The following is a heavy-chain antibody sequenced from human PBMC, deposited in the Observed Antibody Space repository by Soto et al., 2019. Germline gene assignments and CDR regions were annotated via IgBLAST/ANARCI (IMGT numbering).Heavy chain of an antibody. Sequence: QVQLVQSGAEVKKPGASVKVSCKASGYTFSNFDINWVRQAPGQGLEWVGWMDPRNGNTGYAEKFQGRVTMTGNTAIRTAYMELSSLRSEDTAVYYFAGDLGDFRSTSGVFLFGMDVWGQGTTVNGS. CDR3: AGDLGDFRSTSGVFLFGMDV. D-gene: IGHD3-3*01. J-gene: IGHJ6*02. V-gene: IGHV1-8*01. CDR2: MDPRNGNT. CDR1: GYTFSNFD.